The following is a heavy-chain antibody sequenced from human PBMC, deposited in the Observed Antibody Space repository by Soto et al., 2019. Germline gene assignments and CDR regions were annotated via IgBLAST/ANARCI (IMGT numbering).Heavy chain of an antibody. CDR1: GFNFNTYF. J-gene: IGHJ4*02. Sequence: QVQLVQSGGGVVQPGRSLRLSCAASGFNFNTYFMHWVRQAPGKGLEWVAMIFPHGRDKEYADSVKGRFTISRDNSNNMMYLQMDSLRPEDTAVYYCAREDEHGSNCDLAHWVQGALVTVSS. CDR3: AREDEHGSNCDLAH. CDR2: IFPHGRDK. V-gene: IGHV3-30*03. D-gene: IGHD1-26*01.